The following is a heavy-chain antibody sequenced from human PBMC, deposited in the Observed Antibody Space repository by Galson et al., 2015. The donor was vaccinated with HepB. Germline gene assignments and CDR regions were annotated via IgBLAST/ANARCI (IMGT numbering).Heavy chain of an antibody. Sequence: SVKVSCKASGGTFSSYAISWVRQAPGQGLEWMGGIIPIFGTANYAQKFQGRVTITADESTSTAYMELSSLRSEDTAVYYCARAPGIAVAGYRSPPWFDPWGQGTLVTVSS. CDR3: ARAPGIAVAGYRSPPWFDP. CDR2: IIPIFGTA. J-gene: IGHJ5*02. V-gene: IGHV1-69*13. CDR1: GGTFSSYA. D-gene: IGHD6-19*01.